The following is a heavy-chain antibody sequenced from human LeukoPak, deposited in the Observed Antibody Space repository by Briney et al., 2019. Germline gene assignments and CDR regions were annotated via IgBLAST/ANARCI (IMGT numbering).Heavy chain of an antibody. CDR3: AREDQTRTGAFDI. CDR2: IRYDGSNK. Sequence: GGSLRLSCAASGFTFSSYGMHWVRQAPGKGLEWVAFIRYDGSNKYYADSVKGRFTISRDNSKNTLYLQMNSLRAENTAVYYCAREDQTRTGAFDIWGQGTMVTVSS. J-gene: IGHJ3*02. CDR1: GFTFSSYG. D-gene: IGHD3/OR15-3a*01. V-gene: IGHV3-30*02.